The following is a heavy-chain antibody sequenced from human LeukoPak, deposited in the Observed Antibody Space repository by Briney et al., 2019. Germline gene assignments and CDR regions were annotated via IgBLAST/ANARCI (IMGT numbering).Heavy chain of an antibody. CDR1: GGSIRSNDHY. V-gene: IGHV4-39*07. CDR3: ARESELMSSGESTDYFDY. D-gene: IGHD3-10*01. CDR2: IYYTGNS. Sequence: SETLSLTCDVSGGSIRSNDHYWGWIRQPPGKGLEWIATIYYTGNSHYNPSLKSRVAISVDTSKNQFSLKLNSVTAADTAVYYCARESELMSSGESTDYFDYWGQGTLVTVSS. J-gene: IGHJ4*02.